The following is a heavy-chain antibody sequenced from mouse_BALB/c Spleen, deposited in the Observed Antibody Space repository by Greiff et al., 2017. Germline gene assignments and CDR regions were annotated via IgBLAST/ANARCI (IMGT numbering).Heavy chain of an antibody. J-gene: IGHJ2*01. V-gene: IGHV1S135*01. Sequence: EVKLMESGPELVKPGASVKVSCKASGYSFTDYNMYWVKQSHGKSLEWIGYIDPYNGGTSYNQKFKGKATLTVDKSSSTAFMHLNSLTSEDSAVYYCARGGAMITTKDFDYWGQGTTLTVSS. CDR3: ARGGAMITTKDFDY. D-gene: IGHD2-4*01. CDR1: GYSFTDYN. CDR2: IDPYNGGT.